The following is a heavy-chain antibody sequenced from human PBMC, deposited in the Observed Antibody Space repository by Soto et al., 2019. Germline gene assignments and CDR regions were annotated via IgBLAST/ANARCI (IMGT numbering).Heavy chain of an antibody. CDR1: GFTFSDYY. J-gene: IGHJ4*02. CDR3: ARRDSTWSY. D-gene: IGHD6-13*01. CDR2: ISSSTGYT. Sequence: QVQLVESGGALVKPGGSLRLSCAASGFTFSDYYMSWIRQAPGKGLEWVSHISSSTGYTNYADSVKGRFTISRDNAKKSLYLQMNSLRAEDTAVYYCARRDSTWSYWGQGTLVTVSS. V-gene: IGHV3-11*05.